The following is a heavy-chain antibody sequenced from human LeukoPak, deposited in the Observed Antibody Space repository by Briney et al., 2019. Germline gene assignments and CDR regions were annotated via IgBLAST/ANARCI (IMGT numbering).Heavy chain of an antibody. V-gene: IGHV1-2*02. CDR3: ARAPYDFWSGYDYYYMDV. Sequence: ASVKVSCKASGYTFTGYYMHWVRQAPGQGLEWMGWLNPNSGGTNYAQKFQGRVTMTRDTSISTAYMELSRLRSDDTAVYYCARAPYDFWSGYDYYYMDVWCKGTTVTVSS. CDR1: GYTFTGYY. D-gene: IGHD3-3*01. J-gene: IGHJ6*03. CDR2: LNPNSGGT.